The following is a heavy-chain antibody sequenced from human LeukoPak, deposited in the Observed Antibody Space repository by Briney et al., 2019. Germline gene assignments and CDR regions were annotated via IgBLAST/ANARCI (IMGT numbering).Heavy chain of an antibody. D-gene: IGHD5-24*01. Sequence: SETLSLTCTVSGGSISSSSYYWGWIRQPPGKGLEWLGSIYYSGSTYYNPSLKSRVTISVDTSKNQFSLKLSSVTAADTAVYYCARREDGDGYRNKGGEWFDPWGQGTLVTVSS. V-gene: IGHV4-39*01. CDR3: ARREDGDGYRNKGGEWFDP. CDR1: GGSISSSSYY. CDR2: IYYSGST. J-gene: IGHJ5*02.